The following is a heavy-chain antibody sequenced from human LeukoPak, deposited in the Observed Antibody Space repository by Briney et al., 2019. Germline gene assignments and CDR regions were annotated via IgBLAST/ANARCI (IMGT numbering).Heavy chain of an antibody. V-gene: IGHV3-53*01. CDR1: GFTVSSNY. CDR2: IYSGGST. D-gene: IGHD5-18*01. CDR3: ASYVDTAMAAGVAFDI. Sequence: GGSLRLSCAASGFTVSSNYMSWVRQAPGKGREWVSVIYSGGSTYYADSVKGRFTISRDNSKNTLYLQMNSLRVETTAVYNWASYVDTAMAAGVAFDIWGQGTMVTVSS. J-gene: IGHJ3*02.